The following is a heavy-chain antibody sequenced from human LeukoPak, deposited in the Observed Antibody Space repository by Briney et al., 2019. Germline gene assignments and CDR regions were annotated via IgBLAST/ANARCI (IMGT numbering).Heavy chain of an antibody. CDR3: ATGYSGSYYQIFGGGGDFDY. V-gene: IGHV1-24*01. Sequence: ASVKVSCKVSGYTLTELSMHWVRQAPGKGLEWMGGFDPEDGETIYAQRFQGRVTMTEDTSTDTAYMELSSLRSEDTAVYYCATGYSGSYYQIFGGGGDFDYWGQGTLVTVSS. D-gene: IGHD1-26*01. CDR1: GYTLTELS. CDR2: FDPEDGET. J-gene: IGHJ4*02.